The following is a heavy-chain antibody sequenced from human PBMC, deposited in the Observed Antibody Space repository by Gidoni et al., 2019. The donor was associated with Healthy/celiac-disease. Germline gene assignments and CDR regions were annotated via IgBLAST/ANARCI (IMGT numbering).Heavy chain of an antibody. V-gene: IGHV3-15*01. Sequence: EVQLVESGGGLVKPVGSRRLSCAASGFTFSNAWMSWVRQAPGKGLEWVGRIKSKTDGGTTDYAAPVKGRFTISRDDSKNTLYLQMNSLKTEDTAVYYCTTAALGDAFDIWGQGTMVTVSS. CDR1: GFTFSNAW. CDR3: TTAALGDAFDI. CDR2: IKSKTDGGTT. J-gene: IGHJ3*02.